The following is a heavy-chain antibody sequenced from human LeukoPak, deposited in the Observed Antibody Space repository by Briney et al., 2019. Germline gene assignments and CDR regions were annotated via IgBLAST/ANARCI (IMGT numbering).Heavy chain of an antibody. CDR2: TYSDGST. Sequence: GGSLRLSCAASGFTVSSNYMSWVRQAPGKGLDWVSVTYSDGSTYYADSVKGRFTISRDNSQNTLYLQMNSLRAEDTALYYCAKGRGYSGYDFFDYWGQGTLVTVSS. CDR3: AKGRGYSGYDFFDY. J-gene: IGHJ4*02. D-gene: IGHD5-12*01. V-gene: IGHV3-53*01. CDR1: GFTVSSNY.